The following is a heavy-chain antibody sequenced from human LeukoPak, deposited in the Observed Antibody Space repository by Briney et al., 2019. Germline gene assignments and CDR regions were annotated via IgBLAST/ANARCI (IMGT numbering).Heavy chain of an antibody. D-gene: IGHD4-11*01. CDR3: ARVKLYSNYDEYYFDY. V-gene: IGHV3-23*01. J-gene: IGHJ4*02. Sequence: GGSLRLSCAASGFTFSSYAMSWVRQAPGKGLEWVSAISGSGGSTYYADSVKGRFTISRDNSKNTLYLQMNSLRAEDTAVYYCARVKLYSNYDEYYFDYWGQGTLVTVSS. CDR1: GFTFSSYA. CDR2: ISGSGGST.